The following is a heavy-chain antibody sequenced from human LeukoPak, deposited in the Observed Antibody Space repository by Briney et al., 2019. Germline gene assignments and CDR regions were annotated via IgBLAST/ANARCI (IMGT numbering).Heavy chain of an antibody. CDR3: ARGLGWSAINSFDP. V-gene: IGHV1-18*01. Sequence: ASVKVSCKASGYTFTTYGISWVRQAPGQGLEWMGWINAYNGNTNYAQKLHGRVTLTADTSTSTYYMKLRSLRSDDTAGDCCARGLGWSAINSFDPWGQGTLVTVSS. J-gene: IGHJ5*02. CDR1: GYTFTTYG. CDR2: INAYNGNT. D-gene: IGHD2-21*01.